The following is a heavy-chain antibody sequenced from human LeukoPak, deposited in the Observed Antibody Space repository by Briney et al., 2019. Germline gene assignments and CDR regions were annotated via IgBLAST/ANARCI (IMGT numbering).Heavy chain of an antibody. CDR1: GLTFSDAW. CDR2: MKSKGDGGTT. J-gene: IGHJ4*02. V-gene: IGHV3-15*01. D-gene: IGHD2-15*01. CDR3: AHCCGSYCDIGQ. Sequence: EGSLRLSCAVSGLTFSDAWVSWVRQAPGRGLEWVGRMKSKGDGGTTDYAARVRGRFTNLRDDSKNTISMQMTSLKTQDTPVYYCAHCCGSYCDIGQWGQRTLVTVST.